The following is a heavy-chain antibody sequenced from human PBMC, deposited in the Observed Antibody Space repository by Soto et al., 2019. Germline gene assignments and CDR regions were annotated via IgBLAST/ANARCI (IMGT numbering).Heavy chain of an antibody. Sequence: EVQLLESGGGLVQPGGSLRLSCAASGFTFRNYAMTWVRQAPGKGVEWVSTIRASGDSTYYADSVKGRITISRDNSKNTVYLQMNTLEAEDTAVYFCAKGGYTSYYDYWGQGILVTVSS. CDR2: IRASGDST. V-gene: IGHV3-23*01. CDR1: GFTFRNYA. J-gene: IGHJ4*02. CDR3: AKGGYTSYYDY. D-gene: IGHD5-18*01.